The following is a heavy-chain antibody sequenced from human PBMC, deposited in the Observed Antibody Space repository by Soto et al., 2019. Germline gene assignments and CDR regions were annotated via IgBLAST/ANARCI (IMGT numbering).Heavy chain of an antibody. CDR3: AREHIFWYFDL. CDR1: GFTFSSYA. CDR2: ISSSGSST. D-gene: IGHD3-9*01. J-gene: IGHJ2*01. V-gene: IGHV3-23*01. Sequence: GGSLRLSCAASGFTFSSYAMSWVRQAPGKGLEWVSAISSSGSSTYYADSVKGRFTISRDNSKNTLYLQMNSLRAEDTAVYYYAREHIFWYFDLWGRGTLVTVSS.